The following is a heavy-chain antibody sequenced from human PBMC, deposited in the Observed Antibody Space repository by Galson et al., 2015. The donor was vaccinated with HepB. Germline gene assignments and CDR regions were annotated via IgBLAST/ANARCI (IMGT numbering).Heavy chain of an antibody. D-gene: IGHD2-2*01. Sequence: AGSEVNFTNNGMHGGGQGPGTALEKVAVIASERKEQEGSKQYYADPVKGCFSISRDNSENTVYLQMNSLRVEDTAIYYCAASKALDPWGQGTLVTVTS. J-gene: IGHJ5*02. CDR1: EVNFTNNG. CDR3: AASKALDP. CDR2: IASERKEQEGSKQ. V-gene: IGHV3-30*03.